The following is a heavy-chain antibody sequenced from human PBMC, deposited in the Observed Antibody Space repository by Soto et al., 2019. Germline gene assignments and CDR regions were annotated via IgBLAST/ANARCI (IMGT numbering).Heavy chain of an antibody. V-gene: IGHV4-30-2*01. J-gene: IGHJ5*02. D-gene: IGHD1-1*01. CDR1: GGSISSGGYS. Sequence: QLQLQESGSGLVRPSQTLSLTCAVSGGSISSGGYSWNWIRQPPGKGLEWIGYIYHSGSTLYNPSLKSRVTISVDKSKHQFSMRLYSVTAADTAVYYCARDQLEGNWFDPWCQGTLVTVSS. CDR2: IYHSGST. CDR3: ARDQLEGNWFDP.